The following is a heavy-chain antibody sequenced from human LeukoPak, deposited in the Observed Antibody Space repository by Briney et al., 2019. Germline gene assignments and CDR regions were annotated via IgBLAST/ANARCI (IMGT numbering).Heavy chain of an antibody. CDR3: ARSLLGAVAGTIAYFDY. V-gene: IGHV6-1*01. D-gene: IGHD6-19*01. J-gene: IGHJ4*02. Sequence: SQTLSLTCAISGDSVSSNSAAWNWIRQSPSRGLKWLGRTYYRSKWYNDYAVSVKSRITINPDTSKNQFSLQLNSVTPEDTAVYYCARSLLGAVAGTIAYFDYWGQGTLVTVSS. CDR2: TYYRSKWYN. CDR1: GDSVSSNSAA.